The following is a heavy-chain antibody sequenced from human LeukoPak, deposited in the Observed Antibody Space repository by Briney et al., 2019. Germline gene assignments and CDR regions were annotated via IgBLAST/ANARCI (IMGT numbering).Heavy chain of an antibody. Sequence: GGSLRLSCVASGFSFGNYAMSWARQAPGKGLQWGQQISGTGGTTWYAGFARDRFTITRNNTKKTLYLQMTGLRVEDTAMYYCVKDPRDTYGTNWFVAWGQGTLLIV. D-gene: IGHD2-21*01. V-gene: IGHV3-23*01. CDR3: VKDPRDTYGTNWFVA. CDR2: ISGTGGTT. CDR1: GFSFGNYA. J-gene: IGHJ5*02.